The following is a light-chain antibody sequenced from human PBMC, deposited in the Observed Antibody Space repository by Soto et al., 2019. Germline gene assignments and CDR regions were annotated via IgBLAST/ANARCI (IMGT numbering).Light chain of an antibody. CDR2: DVT. J-gene: IGLJ1*01. CDR1: SSDVVGYNY. V-gene: IGLV2-14*03. CDR3: SSSTTSNTRQTL. Sequence: QSALTQPASVSGSPGQSITISCTVTSSDVVGYNYVSWYQHHPGKAPKLIIYDVTNRPSGVSNPFSGSKSGNTASLTISGLQPEDEADYYCSSSTTSNTRQTLFGARTKATVL.